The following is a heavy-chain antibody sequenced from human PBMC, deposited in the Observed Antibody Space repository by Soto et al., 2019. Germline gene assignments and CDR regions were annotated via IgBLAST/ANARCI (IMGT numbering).Heavy chain of an antibody. CDR2: ISSSSSTI. D-gene: IGHD4-17*01. J-gene: IGHJ6*02. CDR3: ARDGDYGDEYGMDV. CDR1: GFTFSSYS. Sequence: GGSLRLSCAASGFTFSSYSMNWARQAPGKGLEWVSYISSSSSTIYYADSVKGRFTISRDNAKNSLYLQMNSLRDEDTAVYYCARDGDYGDEYGMDVWGQGTTVTVSS. V-gene: IGHV3-48*02.